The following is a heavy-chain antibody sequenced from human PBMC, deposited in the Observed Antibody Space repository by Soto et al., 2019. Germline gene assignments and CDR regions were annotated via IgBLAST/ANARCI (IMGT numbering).Heavy chain of an antibody. J-gene: IGHJ3*02. CDR2: INPSGGST. CDR1: GYTFINYY. V-gene: IGHV1-46*03. CDR3: ASGARRGSSGFDSDAFDI. Sequence: ASVKVSCKASGYTFINYYIHWVRQAPGQGLEWMGIINPSGGSTSYAQKFQGRVTMTRDTSTSTVYMELSSLRSEDTAVYYCASGARRGSSGFDSDAFDIWGQGTMVTV. D-gene: IGHD6-19*01.